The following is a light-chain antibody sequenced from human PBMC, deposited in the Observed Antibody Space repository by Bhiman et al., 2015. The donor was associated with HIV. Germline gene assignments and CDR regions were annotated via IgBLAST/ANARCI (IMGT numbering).Light chain of an antibody. CDR2: DVI. V-gene: IGLV2-14*03. CDR3: SSYTTLNSVI. Sequence: QSALTQPASVSGSPGQSITISCIGTNSDIGLYDYVSWHQQHSGRAPKLIIYDVINRPSEVSYRFSGSKSGNTASLTISGLQAEDEADYYCSSYTTLNSVIFGGGTKLTVL. CDR1: NSDIGLYDY. J-gene: IGLJ2*01.